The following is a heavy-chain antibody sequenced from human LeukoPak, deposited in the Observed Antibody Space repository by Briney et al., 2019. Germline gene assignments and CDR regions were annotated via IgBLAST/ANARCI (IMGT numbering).Heavy chain of an antibody. CDR3: ARARVVLSPFDI. Sequence: SVKVSCKASGGTFSSYAISWVRQAPGQGLEWMGRIIPILGIANYAQKFQGRVTITADKSTSTAYMELSSLRSEDTAVYYCARARVVLSPFDIWGQGTMVTVSS. CDR2: IIPILGIA. V-gene: IGHV1-69*04. D-gene: IGHD2-15*01. J-gene: IGHJ3*02. CDR1: GGTFSSYA.